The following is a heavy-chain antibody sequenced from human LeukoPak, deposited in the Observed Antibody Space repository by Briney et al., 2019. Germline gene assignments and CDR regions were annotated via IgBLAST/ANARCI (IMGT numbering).Heavy chain of an antibody. CDR2: INPNSGGT. CDR3: ARDGFVVVPAARRGFDY. V-gene: IGHV1-2*02. J-gene: IGHJ4*02. CDR1: GYTFTGYY. Sequence: GASVKVSCKASGYTFTGYYIHWVRQAPGQGLEWMGWINPNSGGTNYAQKLQGRVTMTTDTSTSTAYMELRSLRSDDTAVYYCARDGFVVVPAARRGFDYWGQGTLVTVSS. D-gene: IGHD2-2*01.